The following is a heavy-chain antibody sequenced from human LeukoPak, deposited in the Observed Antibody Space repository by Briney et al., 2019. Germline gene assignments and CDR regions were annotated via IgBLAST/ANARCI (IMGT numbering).Heavy chain of an antibody. CDR2: INRGGHNT. J-gene: IGHJ1*01. Sequence: PGGFLRLSCEASGFTFSGYSMMWVRQAPGKGVEWVSEINRGGHNTYYTDSVKGRFTTSRDNSKNTLFLQMTSRRTEGSAIYYCAIGIDGAFTSCGPGTLVTVSS. CDR3: AIGIDGAFTS. CDR1: GFTFSGYS. D-gene: IGHD1-14*01. V-gene: IGHV3-23*01.